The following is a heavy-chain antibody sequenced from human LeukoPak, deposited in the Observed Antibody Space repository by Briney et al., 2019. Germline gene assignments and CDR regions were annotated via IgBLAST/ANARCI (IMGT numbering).Heavy chain of an antibody. J-gene: IGHJ4*02. V-gene: IGHV4-39*07. D-gene: IGHD3-3*01. CDR3: ARDLIFGVVSRYDDLDY. CDR2: INHSGST. Sequence: SETLSLTCTVSGGSISSSSYYWGWIRQPPGKGLEWIGEINHSGSTNYNPSLKSRVTISVDTSKNQFSLKLSSVTAADTAVYYCARDLIFGVVSRYDDLDYWGQGTLVTVSS. CDR1: GGSISSSSYY.